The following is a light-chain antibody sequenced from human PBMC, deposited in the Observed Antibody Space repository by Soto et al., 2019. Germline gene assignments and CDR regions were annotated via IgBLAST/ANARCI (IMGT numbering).Light chain of an antibody. CDR2: TIS. V-gene: IGKV1-9*01. CDR1: QDIKSF. CDR3: QQVNTYPVT. Sequence: DVQLTQSPSFLAASVGDRLTITCRASQDIKSFLAWYQQKPGKAPKLLIYTISTLQSGVPSRFSGSGSGTEFTLTISSLQPDYFATYYCQQVNTYPVTFGGGTKVEI. J-gene: IGKJ4*02.